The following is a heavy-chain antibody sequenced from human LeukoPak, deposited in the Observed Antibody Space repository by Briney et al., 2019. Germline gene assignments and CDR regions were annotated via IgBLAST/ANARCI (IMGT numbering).Heavy chain of an antibody. V-gene: IGHV3-48*03. Sequence: GGSLRLSCAASGFTFSSYEMNWVRQAPGKGLEWVSYISSSGSTIYYADSVKGRFTISRDNSKNTVYLQMNGLRAEDTAVYYCANGKGYFEFWGQGALVTVSS. D-gene: IGHD3-9*01. CDR3: ANGKGYFEF. CDR2: ISSSGSTI. CDR1: GFTFSSYE. J-gene: IGHJ4*02.